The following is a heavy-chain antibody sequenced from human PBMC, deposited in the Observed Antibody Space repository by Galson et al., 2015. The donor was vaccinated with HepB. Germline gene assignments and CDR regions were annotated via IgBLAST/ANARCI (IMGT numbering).Heavy chain of an antibody. Sequence: SVKVSCKASGYTFTSYYMHWVRQAPGQGLEWMGIINPSGGSTSYAQKFQGRVTMTRDTSTSTVYMELSSLRSEDTAVYYCATHHAGWLVHYYYYYGMDVWGQGTTVTVSS. CDR1: GYTFTSYY. D-gene: IGHD6-19*01. J-gene: IGHJ6*02. CDR2: INPSGGST. V-gene: IGHV1-46*01. CDR3: ATHHAGWLVHYYYYYGMDV.